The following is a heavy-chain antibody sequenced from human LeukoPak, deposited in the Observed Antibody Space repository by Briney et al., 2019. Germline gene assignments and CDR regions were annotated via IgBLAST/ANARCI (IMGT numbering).Heavy chain of an antibody. CDR3: ARRGSGSYSPFDS. CDR1: DGSISNYY. D-gene: IGHD3-10*01. V-gene: IGHV4-59*12. J-gene: IGHJ4*02. CDR2: ISYSGTT. Sequence: PSETLSLTCTISDGSISNYYWIWIRQPPGKGLEWVGYISYSGTTKYNPSLKSRVTISLDTAENQFSLELSSVTAADTAVYYCARRGSGSYSPFDSWGQGTLVTVSS.